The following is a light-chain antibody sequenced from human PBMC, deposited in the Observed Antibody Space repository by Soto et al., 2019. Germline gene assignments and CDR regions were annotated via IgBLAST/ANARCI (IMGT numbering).Light chain of an antibody. CDR1: QSVRTN. CDR2: GAS. Sequence: EIVMTQSPVTLSVSPGERATLSCRASQSVRTNLAWYQQKPGQASRLLIYGASTRATGIPARFSGSGSGTEFTLTISGLHSEDFVVYFCQQYNDWPRTFGQGTRVDIK. V-gene: IGKV3-15*01. CDR3: QQYNDWPRT. J-gene: IGKJ1*01.